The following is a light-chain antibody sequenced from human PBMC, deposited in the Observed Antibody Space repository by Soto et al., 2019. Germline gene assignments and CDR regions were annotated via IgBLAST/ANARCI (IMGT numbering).Light chain of an antibody. CDR3: QQSYSTPYT. CDR2: AAS. Sequence: DIQMSQSPSSLAASVGDRVTITCGASQSISSYLNWYQQKPGKAPKLLIYAASSLQSGVPSRFSGSGSGTDFTLTISSLQPEDFATYYCQQSYSTPYTFGQGTRLEIK. V-gene: IGKV1-39*01. CDR1: QSISSY. J-gene: IGKJ5*01.